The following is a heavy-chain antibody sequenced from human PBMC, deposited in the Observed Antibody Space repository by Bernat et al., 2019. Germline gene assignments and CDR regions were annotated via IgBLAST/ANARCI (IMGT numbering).Heavy chain of an antibody. V-gene: IGHV1-24*01. Sequence: QVQLVQSGAEVKKPGASVKVSCKVSGYTLTELSMHWVRQAPGKGLEWMGGFDPEDGETIYAQKFQGRVTMTEETSTDTAYMGLSSLRSEDTAVYYCATVGAAYGLPFDLWGRDTLVTVSS. CDR3: ATVGAAYGLPFDL. CDR2: FDPEDGET. CDR1: GYTLTELS. D-gene: IGHD4-17*01. J-gene: IGHJ2*01.